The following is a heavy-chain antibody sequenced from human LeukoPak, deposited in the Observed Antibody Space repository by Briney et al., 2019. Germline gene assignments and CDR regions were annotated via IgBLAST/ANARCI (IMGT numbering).Heavy chain of an antibody. CDR2: MHYIGSS. D-gene: IGHD3-22*01. Sequence: SETLSLTCTVSGGSVSSHTYYWGWIRQPAGKRLEWSGSMHYIGSSYYNPSLKSRVTISIDTSKNQFSLNLSSVTAADTAVYYCARDYDSSGYDAFDIWGQGTMVTVSS. CDR3: ARDYDSSGYDAFDI. J-gene: IGHJ3*02. CDR1: GGSVSSHTYY. V-gene: IGHV4-39*07.